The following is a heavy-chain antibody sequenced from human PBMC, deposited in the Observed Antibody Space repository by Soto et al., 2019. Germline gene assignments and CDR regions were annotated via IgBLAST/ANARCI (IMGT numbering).Heavy chain of an antibody. D-gene: IGHD2-15*01. Sequence: QVQLQQLGAGLLKPSETLSLTCAVYGGSFSGYYWSWIRQPPGKGLEWIGEINHSGSTNYNPSLKSRVTISVDTSKNQFSLKLSSVTAADTAVYYCARGRKVVVAARWFDPWGQGTLVTVSS. CDR2: INHSGST. CDR1: GGSFSGYY. V-gene: IGHV4-34*01. CDR3: ARGRKVVVAARWFDP. J-gene: IGHJ5*02.